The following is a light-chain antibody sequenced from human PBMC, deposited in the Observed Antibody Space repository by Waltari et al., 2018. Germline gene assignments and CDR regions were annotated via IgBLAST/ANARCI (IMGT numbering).Light chain of an antibody. V-gene: IGLV2-11*01. CDR1: NSDVGGYLY. CDR2: DVT. J-gene: IGLJ1*01. Sequence: QSALTQPRSVSGSPGQSVTISCTGTNSDVGGYLYVSWYQRRPGQAPKVLIYDVTYLAAGVPNRFSGSKSGNTASLTISGLRPDDEADYFCCSYADGNTYLFGSGTYVTVL. CDR3: CSYADGNTYL.